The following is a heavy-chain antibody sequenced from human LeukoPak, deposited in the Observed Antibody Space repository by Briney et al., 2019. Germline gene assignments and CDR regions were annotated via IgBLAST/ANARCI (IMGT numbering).Heavy chain of an antibody. Sequence: SETLSLTCTVSGGSISSYYWSWIRQPPGKGLEWIGYIYYSGSTNYNPSLKSRVTISVDTSKNQFSLKLSSVTAADTAVYYCARDAPAGWYFDLWGRGTLVTVSS. CDR3: ARDAPAGWYFDL. V-gene: IGHV4-59*01. CDR1: GGSISSYY. J-gene: IGHJ2*01. CDR2: IYYSGST.